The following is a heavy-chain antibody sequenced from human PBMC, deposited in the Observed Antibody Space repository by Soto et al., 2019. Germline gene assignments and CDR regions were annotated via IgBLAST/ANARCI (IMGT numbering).Heavy chain of an antibody. CDR2: ISSSGSTI. CDR3: DRAQETDNFWSLGSDYTTHV. V-gene: IGHV3-48*03. Sequence: GGSLRLSCAASEFAFSSYEMHWVRQSPGKGLEWVSYISSSGSTIYYADSVKGRFTISRDNTKSSLFLQMDSLRAEDTDVYYCDRAQETDNFWSLGSDYTTHVWGQATTVTVYS. D-gene: IGHD3-3*01. J-gene: IGHJ6*02. CDR1: EFAFSSYE.